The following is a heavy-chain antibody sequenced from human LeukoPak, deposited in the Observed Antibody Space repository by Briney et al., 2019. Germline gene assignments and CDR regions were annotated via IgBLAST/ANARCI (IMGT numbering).Heavy chain of an antibody. D-gene: IGHD4-17*01. CDR2: MYNSGSN. CDR3: ARGIESYGDYGY. J-gene: IGHJ4*02. Sequence: SETLSLTCTVSGGPISGSYWSWIRQPPGKGLEWIAYMYNSGSNNYNPSLKSRVTISIDTSKNQFSLKLSSLTAADTAIYYCARGIESYGDYGYWGQGILVTVSS. CDR1: GGPISGSY. V-gene: IGHV4-59*01.